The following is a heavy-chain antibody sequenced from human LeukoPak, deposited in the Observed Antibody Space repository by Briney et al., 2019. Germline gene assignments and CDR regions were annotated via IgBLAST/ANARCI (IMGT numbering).Heavy chain of an antibody. CDR2: IYYSGST. CDR3: ARLLGNYSFDY. CDR1: GGSISSSSYY. J-gene: IGHJ4*02. Sequence: QPSETLSLTCTVSGGSISSSSYYWGWIRQPPGKGLEWIGSIYYSGSTYYNPSLKSRVTISVDTSKNQFSLKLSSVTAADTAVYYCARLLGNYSFDYWGQGTLVTVSS. D-gene: IGHD4-23*01. V-gene: IGHV4-39*01.